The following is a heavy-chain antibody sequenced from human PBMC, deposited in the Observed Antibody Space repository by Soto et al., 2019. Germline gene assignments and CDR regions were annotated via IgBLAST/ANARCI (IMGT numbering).Heavy chain of an antibody. CDR3: ARDRHSVGKSGNIYYYGMAV. CDR1: GDSITSYH. CDR2: IHYSGNT. Sequence: SETLSLTCTVSGDSITSYHWSWIRQPPGKGLEWIGYIHYSGNTNYNPSLKSRVTISVDTSKNQFSLEVRSMSAADTAVYYCARDRHSVGKSGNIYYYGMAVWGQGTTVTVSS. J-gene: IGHJ6*02. D-gene: IGHD2-15*01. V-gene: IGHV4-59*01.